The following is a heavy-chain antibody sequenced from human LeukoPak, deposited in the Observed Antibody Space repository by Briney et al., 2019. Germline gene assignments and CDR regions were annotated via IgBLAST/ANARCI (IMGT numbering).Heavy chain of an antibody. D-gene: IGHD3-22*01. J-gene: IGHJ3*02. Sequence: GASVKVSCKTSGHTFTSNGFSWVRQAPGQGLEWMGWISVDNGNTNYAQKLQGRVTITADKSTSTAYMELSSLRSEDTAVYYCARDYDGTQDAFDIWGQGTMVTVSS. CDR3: ARDYDGTQDAFDI. CDR2: ISVDNGNT. V-gene: IGHV1-18*01. CDR1: GHTFTSNG.